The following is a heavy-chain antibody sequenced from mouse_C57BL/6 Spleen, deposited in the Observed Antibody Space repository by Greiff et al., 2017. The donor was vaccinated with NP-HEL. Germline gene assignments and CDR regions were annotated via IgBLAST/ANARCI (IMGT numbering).Heavy chain of an antibody. CDR3: ARSGAYYSNYEGAMDY. Sequence: QVQLQQSGAELARPGASVKMSCKASGYTFTSYTMHWVKQRPGQGLEWIGYINPSSGYTKYNQKFKDKATLTADKSASTAYMQLSSLTSEDSAVYYCARSGAYYSNYEGAMDYWGQGTSVTVSS. CDR2: INPSSGYT. J-gene: IGHJ4*01. D-gene: IGHD2-5*01. V-gene: IGHV1-4*01. CDR1: GYTFTSYT.